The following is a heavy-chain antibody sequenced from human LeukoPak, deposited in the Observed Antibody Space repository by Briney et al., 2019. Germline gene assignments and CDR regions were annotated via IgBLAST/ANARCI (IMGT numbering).Heavy chain of an antibody. V-gene: IGHV4-39*01. D-gene: IGHD1-1*01. CDR1: GGSISSSSYY. CDR2: IYYSGST. CDR3: ARHLDTLEVDY. Sequence: KTSETLSLTCIVSGGSISSSSYYWGWIRQPPGKGLEWIGSIYYSGSTYYNPSLKSRVTISVDTSKNQFSLKLNSVTAADTAVYSCARHLDTLEVDYWGQGTLVTVSS. J-gene: IGHJ4*02.